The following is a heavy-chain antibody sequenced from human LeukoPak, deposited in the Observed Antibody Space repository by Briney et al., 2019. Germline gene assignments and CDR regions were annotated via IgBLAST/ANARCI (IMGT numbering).Heavy chain of an antibody. CDR1: GGSISSYY. Sequence: SETLSLTCTVSGGSISSYYWSWIRQPAGKGLEWIGYIYYTGSTDYNPCLKSRVAISVDTSKNQFSLKLSSVTAADTAVYYCARGSKAAPGTFDYWGQGTLVTVSS. J-gene: IGHJ4*02. CDR2: IYYTGST. D-gene: IGHD6-13*01. V-gene: IGHV4-59*01. CDR3: ARGSKAAPGTFDY.